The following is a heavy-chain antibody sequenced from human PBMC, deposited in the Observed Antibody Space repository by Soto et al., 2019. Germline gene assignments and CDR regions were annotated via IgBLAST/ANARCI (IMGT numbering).Heavy chain of an antibody. J-gene: IGHJ5*02. V-gene: IGHV5-51*01. CDR2: IHPSDFDT. Sequence: GXSLKISCKGSGYSFPSYWIGWVRQMPGKGLEWMGIIHPSDFDTRYSPSFQGQVTISADKSISTAYLQWSSLRASDTAMYYCAIHSTGYEDSWGQGTLVTVSS. D-gene: IGHD5-12*01. CDR1: GYSFPSYW. CDR3: AIHSTGYEDS.